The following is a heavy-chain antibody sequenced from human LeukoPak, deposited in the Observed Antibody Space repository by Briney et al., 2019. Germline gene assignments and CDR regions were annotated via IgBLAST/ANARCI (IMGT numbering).Heavy chain of an antibody. Sequence: PGGSLRLSCAASGFTFSDYYMSWIRQAPGKGLEWVSYISSSGSTIYYADSVKGRFTISRDNAKNSLYLQMNSLRAEDTAVYYCATYYYDSSGYYEYNWFDPWGQGTLVTVSS. CDR1: GFTFSDYY. D-gene: IGHD3-22*01. CDR2: ISSSGSTI. J-gene: IGHJ5*02. CDR3: ATYYYDSSGYYEYNWFDP. V-gene: IGHV3-11*04.